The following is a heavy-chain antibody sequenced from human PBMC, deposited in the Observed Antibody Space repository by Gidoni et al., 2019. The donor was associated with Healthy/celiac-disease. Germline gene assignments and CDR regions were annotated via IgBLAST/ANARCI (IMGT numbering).Heavy chain of an antibody. CDR2: IYYSGST. V-gene: IGHV4-39*01. Sequence: QLQLQESGPGLVKPSETLSLTCTVSGGSISSSSYYWGWIRQPPGKGLEWIGSIYYSGSTYYNPSLKGRVTISVDTSKNQFSLKLSSVTAADTAVYYCARRGQQLGMGYYYYGMDVWGQGTTVTVSS. CDR3: ARRGQQLGMGYYYYGMDV. J-gene: IGHJ6*02. CDR1: GGSISSSSYY. D-gene: IGHD6-13*01.